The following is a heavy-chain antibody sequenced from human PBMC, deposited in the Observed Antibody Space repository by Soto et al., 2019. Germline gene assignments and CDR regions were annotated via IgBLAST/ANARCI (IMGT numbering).Heavy chain of an antibody. CDR2: IIPIFGTA. V-gene: IGHV1-69*12. Sequence: QVQLVQSGAEVKKPGSSVKVSCKASGGTFSSYAISWVRQAPGQGLEWMGGIIPIFGTANNAQKFQGRVTVTEDDTTSKAYMELSSERSEDTAVEYCARGLNWGGRFDGMDVWGQGTTVTVSS. J-gene: IGHJ6*02. D-gene: IGHD7-27*01. CDR3: ARGLNWGGRFDGMDV. CDR1: GGTFSSYA.